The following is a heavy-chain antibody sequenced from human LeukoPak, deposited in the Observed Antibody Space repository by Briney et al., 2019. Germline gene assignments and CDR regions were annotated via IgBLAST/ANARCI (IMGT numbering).Heavy chain of an antibody. Sequence: ASVKVSCKASGYTFTGYYMHWVRQAPGQGLEWMGWINPNSGGTNYAQKFQGRVTMTRDTSISTAYVELSRLRSDDTAVYYCARGGGYCSSTSCYPFDYWGQGTLVTVSS. CDR2: INPNSGGT. CDR3: ARGGGYCSSTSCYPFDY. J-gene: IGHJ4*02. V-gene: IGHV1-2*02. D-gene: IGHD2-2*01. CDR1: GYTFTGYY.